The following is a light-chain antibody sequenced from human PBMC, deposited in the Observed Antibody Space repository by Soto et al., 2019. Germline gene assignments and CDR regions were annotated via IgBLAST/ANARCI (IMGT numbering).Light chain of an antibody. CDR1: SSDVGGYNY. V-gene: IGLV2-8*01. J-gene: IGLJ1*01. CDR2: EVS. CDR3: SSYAGSNNLV. Sequence: QSALAQPPSASGSPGQSVTISCTGTSSDVGGYNYVSWYQQHPGKAPQLMIYEVSKRPSGVPDRFSGSKSGNTASLTVSGLQAEDEADYYCSSYAGSNNLVFGTGTKVTV.